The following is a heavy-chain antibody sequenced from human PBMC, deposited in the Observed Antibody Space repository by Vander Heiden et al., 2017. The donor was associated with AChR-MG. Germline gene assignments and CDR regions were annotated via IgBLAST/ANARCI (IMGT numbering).Heavy chain of an antibody. CDR2: SYHSGST. Sequence: QLQLQESGSGLVKPSQTLSLTCAVSSGSISSGGYSWSWIRQPPGKGLEWIGYSYHSGSTYSNPSLKSRVTISGDRSKNQFSLKLSSVIAADTAVYYCARTTYGGSSAWYFDLWGRGTLVTVSS. D-gene: IGHD2-15*01. V-gene: IGHV4-30-2*01. CDR3: ARTTYGGSSAWYFDL. J-gene: IGHJ2*01. CDR1: SGSISSGGYS.